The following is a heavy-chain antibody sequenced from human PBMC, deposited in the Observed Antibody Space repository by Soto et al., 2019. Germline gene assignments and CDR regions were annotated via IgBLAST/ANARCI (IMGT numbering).Heavy chain of an antibody. Sequence: EVQLVESGGGLVKPGGSLRLSCAASGFKFSRHIMHWVRQAPGKGLEWIASISSTSTNIYYADSVKGRFIISRDNPKNSMYLQMNSLRAEDMAVYFCARGIASSSLVTFDVWGQGTMVTVSP. CDR1: GFKFSRHI. CDR3: ARGIASSSLVTFDV. V-gene: IGHV3-21*02. J-gene: IGHJ3*01. CDR2: ISSTSTNI. D-gene: IGHD2-21*01.